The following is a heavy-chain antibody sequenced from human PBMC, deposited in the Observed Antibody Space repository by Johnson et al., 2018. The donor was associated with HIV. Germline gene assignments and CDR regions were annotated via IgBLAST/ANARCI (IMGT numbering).Heavy chain of an antibody. CDR1: RFTFSSYA. J-gene: IGHJ3*02. Sequence: QVQLVESGGGVVQPGRSLRLSCAATRFTFSSYAMHWVRQAPGKGLEWVAVISYDGSKRYYADSVRGRFTISRDNSKNILYLQVNGLRVEDTAVFYCASGEDYGGNYGALDIWGQGTMVTVSS. V-gene: IGHV3-30*01. CDR3: ASGEDYGGNYGALDI. CDR2: ISYDGSKR. D-gene: IGHD4-23*01.